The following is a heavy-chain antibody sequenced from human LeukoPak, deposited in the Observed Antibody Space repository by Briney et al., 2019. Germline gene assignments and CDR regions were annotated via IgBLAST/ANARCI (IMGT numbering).Heavy chain of an antibody. CDR2: IKSKTDGGTT. Sequence: GGSLRLSCAASGFTFSNAWMSWVRQAPGKGLEWVGRIKSKTDGGTTDYAAPVKGRFTISRDDSKNTLYLQMNSLKTEDTAVYYCTTTEQWLVWLDAFDIWGQGTMVTVSS. V-gene: IGHV3-15*01. CDR3: TTTEQWLVWLDAFDI. CDR1: GFTFSNAW. J-gene: IGHJ3*02. D-gene: IGHD6-19*01.